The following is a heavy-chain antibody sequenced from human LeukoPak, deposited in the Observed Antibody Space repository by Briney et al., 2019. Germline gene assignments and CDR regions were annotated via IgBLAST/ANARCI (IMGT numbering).Heavy chain of an antibody. CDR3: ARVSYYYGSGSYRPTAVYYFDY. V-gene: IGHV3-74*01. CDR1: GGSISSSSYY. J-gene: IGHJ4*02. Sequence: ETLSLTCTVSGGSISSSSYYWGWIRQPPGKGLVWVSRINSDGSSTSYADSVKGRFTISRDNAKNTLYLQMNSLRAEDTAVYYCARVSYYYGSGSYRPTAVYYFDYWGQGTLVTVSS. CDR2: INSDGSST. D-gene: IGHD3-10*01.